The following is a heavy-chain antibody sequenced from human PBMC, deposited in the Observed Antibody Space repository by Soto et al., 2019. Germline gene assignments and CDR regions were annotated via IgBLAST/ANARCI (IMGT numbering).Heavy chain of an antibody. CDR3: ARDQSYGDYYYGMDV. D-gene: IGHD4-17*01. J-gene: IGHJ6*02. CDR1: GGSISSGDYY. CDR2: IYYSGST. Sequence: SETLSLTCTVYGGSISSGDYYWSWIRQPPGKGLEWIGYIYYSGSTYYNPSLKSRVTISVDTSKNQFSLKLSSVTAADTAVYYCARDQSYGDYYYGMDVWGQGTTVTVSS. V-gene: IGHV4-30-4*01.